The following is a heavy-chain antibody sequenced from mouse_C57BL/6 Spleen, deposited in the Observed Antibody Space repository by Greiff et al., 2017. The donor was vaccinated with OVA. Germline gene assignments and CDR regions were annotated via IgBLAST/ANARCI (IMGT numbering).Heavy chain of an antibody. J-gene: IGHJ4*01. CDR2: ISYDGSN. CDR3: AREAYDGYYDY. D-gene: IGHD2-3*01. V-gene: IGHV3-6*01. Sequence: VQLQESGPGLVKPSQSLSLTCSVTGYSITSGYYWNWIRQFPGNKLEWMGYISYDGSNNYNPSLKNRISITRDTSKNQFFLKLNSVTTEDTATYYCAREAYDGYYDYWGQGTSVTVSS. CDR1: GYSITSGYY.